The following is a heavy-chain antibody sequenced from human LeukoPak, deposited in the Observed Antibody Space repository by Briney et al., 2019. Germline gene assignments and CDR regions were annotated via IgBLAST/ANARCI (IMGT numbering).Heavy chain of an antibody. V-gene: IGHV3-21*01. Sequence: GGSLRLSCAASGFTFSSYSMNWVRQAPGKGLEWVSSISSSSSYIYYADSVKGRFTISRDNAKNIRYLQKNSLRAEDTAVYYCARDDATYYYESSGYRWFDPWGQGTLVTVSS. CDR3: ARDDATYYYESSGYRWFDP. J-gene: IGHJ5*02. CDR2: ISSSSSYI. D-gene: IGHD3-22*01. CDR1: GFTFSSYS.